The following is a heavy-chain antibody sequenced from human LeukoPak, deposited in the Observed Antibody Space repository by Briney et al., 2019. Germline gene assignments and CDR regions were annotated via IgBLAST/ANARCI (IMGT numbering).Heavy chain of an antibody. Sequence: PSETLSLTCTVSGGSISSYYWSWIRQPPGKGLEWIGSIYYSGSTYYNPSLKSRVAISVDTSKNQFSLKLSSVTAADTAVYYCARDQGIATPMDAFDIWGQGTLVTVSS. J-gene: IGHJ3*02. CDR1: GGSISSYY. D-gene: IGHD6-13*01. CDR2: IYYSGST. CDR3: ARDQGIATPMDAFDI. V-gene: IGHV4-39*07.